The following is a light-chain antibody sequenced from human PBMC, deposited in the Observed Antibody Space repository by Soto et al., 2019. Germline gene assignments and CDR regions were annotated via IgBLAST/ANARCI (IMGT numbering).Light chain of an antibody. V-gene: IGKV3-15*01. J-gene: IGKJ1*01. CDR1: QSVSSN. Sequence: EIVMTQSPATLSVSPGERATLSCRASQSVSSNLAWYQQKPGQAPRLLIYGASTRATGIPARFSGSGSGTEFTLTISSLQYEDVSVYYCHQYNKWLWTFGQGTKVEIK. CDR2: GAS. CDR3: HQYNKWLWT.